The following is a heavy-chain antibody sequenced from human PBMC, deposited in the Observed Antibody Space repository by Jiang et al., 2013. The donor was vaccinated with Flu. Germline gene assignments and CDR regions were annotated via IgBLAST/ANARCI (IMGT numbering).Heavy chain of an antibody. CDR1: GGSISSSSYY. CDR3: ARLPPLRFLEWFVPGSIFFDY. J-gene: IGHJ4*02. Sequence: ELLKPSETPSLTCTVSGGSISSSSYYWGWIRQPPGKGLEWIGSIYYSGSTYYNPSLKSRVTISVDTSKNQFSLKLSSVTAADTAVYYCARLPPLRFLEWFVPGSIFFDYWGQG. D-gene: IGHD3-3*01. CDR2: IYYSGST. V-gene: IGHV4-39*01.